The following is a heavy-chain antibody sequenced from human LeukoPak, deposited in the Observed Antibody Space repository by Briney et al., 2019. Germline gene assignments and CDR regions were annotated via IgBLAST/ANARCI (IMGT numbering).Heavy chain of an antibody. CDR3: ARVFREYSYGNAWFDP. J-gene: IGHJ5*02. Sequence: GASVKVSCKASGATFSSYAISWVRQAPGQGLEWMGRIIPIFGTANYAQKFRGRVTITTDASTSTAYMELSSLRSEDTAVYYCARVFREYSYGNAWFDPWGQGTLVTVSS. D-gene: IGHD5-18*01. V-gene: IGHV1-69*05. CDR2: IIPIFGTA. CDR1: GATFSSYA.